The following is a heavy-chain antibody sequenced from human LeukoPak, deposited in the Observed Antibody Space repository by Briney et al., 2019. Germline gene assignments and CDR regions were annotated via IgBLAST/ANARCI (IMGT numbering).Heavy chain of an antibody. CDR3: ARVPELTAKGDAFDI. V-gene: IGHV4-39*07. CDR2: IYYSGST. J-gene: IGHJ3*02. D-gene: IGHD3-10*01. CDR1: GGSISSSSYY. Sequence: KPSETLSLTCTVSGGSISSSSYYWGWIRQPPGKGLEWIGSIYYSGSTYYNPSLKSRVTISVDTSKNQFSLKLSSVTAADTAVYYCARVPELTAKGDAFDIWGQGTMVTVSS.